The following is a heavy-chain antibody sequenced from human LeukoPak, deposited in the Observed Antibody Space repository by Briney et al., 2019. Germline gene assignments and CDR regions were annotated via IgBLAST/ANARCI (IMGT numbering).Heavy chain of an antibody. J-gene: IGHJ6*02. V-gene: IGHV4-39*01. CDR3: ARKKTAATDGLVY. D-gene: IGHD2-21*02. CDR1: GGSNSIRSDC. Sequence: SETLSLTCPFSGGSNSIRSDCYGWIRQPPGEGPEWIGSISYSGRTHYNPSLKSRVSISVDTFQNQFSLNHGPVTAPDPGVYFYARKKTAATDGLVYWGQGTTVTVSS. CDR2: ISYSGRT.